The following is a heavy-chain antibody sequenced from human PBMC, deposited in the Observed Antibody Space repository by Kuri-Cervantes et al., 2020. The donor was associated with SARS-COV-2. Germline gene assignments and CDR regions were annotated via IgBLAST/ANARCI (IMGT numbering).Heavy chain of an antibody. CDR1: GMIFSRYW. J-gene: IGHJ4*02. D-gene: IGHD6-13*01. V-gene: IGHV3-7*01. CDR3: AKRAGIYSYSSSWFDY. Sequence: LTCAASGMIFSRYWMSWVRQAPGKGLEWVANIKQDGSEKYYVDSVKGRFTISRDNAKNTLYLQMDSLRAEDTAVYYCAKRAGIYSYSSSWFDYWGQGTLVTVSS. CDR2: IKQDGSEK.